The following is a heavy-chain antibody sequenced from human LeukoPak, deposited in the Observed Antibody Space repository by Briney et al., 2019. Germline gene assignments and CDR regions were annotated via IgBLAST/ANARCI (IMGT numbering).Heavy chain of an antibody. CDR1: GYTFTSDG. CDR3: AVGVTTSFHFDY. Sequence: ASLKVSCTASGYTFTSDGISWVRRAPGQRLERMGWIRAYNGKTNSAHKRQGRVTMTTDTSTSTAYMELRSLRSDDTAVYYCAVGVTTSFHFDYWGQGTLVTVSS. J-gene: IGHJ4*02. CDR2: IRAYNGKT. D-gene: IGHD4-17*01. V-gene: IGHV1-18*01.